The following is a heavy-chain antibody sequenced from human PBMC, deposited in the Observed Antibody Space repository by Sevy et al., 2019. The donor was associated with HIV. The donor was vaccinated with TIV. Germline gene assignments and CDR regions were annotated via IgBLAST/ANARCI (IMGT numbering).Heavy chain of an antibody. J-gene: IGHJ4*02. D-gene: IGHD5-18*01. CDR1: GFTFSSYW. Sequence: GGSLRLSCAASGFTFSSYWMSWVRQAPGKGLEWVATMKEDGSEKSYVDSLKGRFTISRDNAKNSLYLKMNSRGVDATALYYCGRAGLGGFSYSLDCWGQGTLVTVSS. CDR2: MKEDGSEK. V-gene: IGHV3-7*01. CDR3: GRAGLGGFSYSLDC.